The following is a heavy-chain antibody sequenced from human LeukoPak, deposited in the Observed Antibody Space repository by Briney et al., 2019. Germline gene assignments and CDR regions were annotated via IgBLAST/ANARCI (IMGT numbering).Heavy chain of an antibody. Sequence: ASVKVSCKAFGYRFTGYYIHWVRQAPGQGPEWMGWINPNSGGTNYAQKFQGRVTMTRDTSISTAYMELSRLRSDDTAVYYCAREHSSSSGKVFDYWGQGTLVTVSS. J-gene: IGHJ4*02. CDR3: AREHSSSSGKVFDY. V-gene: IGHV1-2*02. D-gene: IGHD6-6*01. CDR2: INPNSGGT. CDR1: GYRFTGYY.